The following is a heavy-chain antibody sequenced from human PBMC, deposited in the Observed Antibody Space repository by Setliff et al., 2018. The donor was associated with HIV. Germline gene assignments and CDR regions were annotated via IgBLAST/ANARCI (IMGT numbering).Heavy chain of an antibody. CDR2: SYYSGST. D-gene: IGHD5-12*01. V-gene: IGHV4-39*07. CDR3: ARSPLYSGYERYYFDY. J-gene: IGHJ4*02. CDR1: GGSISTYY. Sequence: SETLSLTCTVSGGSISTYYWGWIRQPPGKGLEWIGSSYYSGSTDHNPSLKRRVSISLDTSMNQFSLRLNSATAADTAAYYCARSPLYSGYERYYFDYWGQGTLVTVSS.